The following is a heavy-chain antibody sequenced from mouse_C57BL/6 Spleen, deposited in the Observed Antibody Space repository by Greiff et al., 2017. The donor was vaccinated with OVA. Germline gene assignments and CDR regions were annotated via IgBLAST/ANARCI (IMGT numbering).Heavy chain of an antibody. CDR3: ATTTGTTGDWYFDV. D-gene: IGHD4-1*02. J-gene: IGHJ1*03. CDR2: INPSSGYT. CDR1: GYTFTSYT. V-gene: IGHV1-4*01. Sequence: QVQLQQSGAELARPGASVKMSCKASGYTFTSYTMHWVKQRPGQGLEWIGYINPSSGYTKYNQKFKDKATLTADKSSSTAYMQLSSLTSEDSAVYYGATTTGTTGDWYFDVWGTGTTVTVSS.